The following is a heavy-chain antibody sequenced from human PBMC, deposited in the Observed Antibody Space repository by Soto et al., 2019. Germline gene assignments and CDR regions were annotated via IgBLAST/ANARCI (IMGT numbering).Heavy chain of an antibody. D-gene: IGHD2-2*02. CDR1: GGSISSAAYY. CDR3: AREYTYGSNFFDC. V-gene: IGHV4-31*03. J-gene: IGHJ4*02. Sequence: QVQLQESGPGLVKPSQTLSLTCTVSGGSISSAAYYWSWIRQHPGKGLEWIGYNSHSGSTYYNPSLKSRVIISVDTAKNQFSLSLTSVTAADTAVYYCAREYTYGSNFFDCWVQGALVTVSS. CDR2: NSHSGST.